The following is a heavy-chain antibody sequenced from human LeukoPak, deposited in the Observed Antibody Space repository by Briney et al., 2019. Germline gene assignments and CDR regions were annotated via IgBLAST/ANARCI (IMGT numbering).Heavy chain of an antibody. V-gene: IGHV1-18*04. CDR3: ARSGDGNWFDR. CDR2: ISAYDGHT. Sequence: ASVKVSCKASGYTFSTFGVGWVRQAPGQGLQWMGWISAYDGHTNYAQNLQGRLTLTTDTSTNTAYMELRSLRSDDTAIYYCARSGDGNWFDRWGQGTLVTVSS. D-gene: IGHD2-21*02. J-gene: IGHJ5*02. CDR1: GYTFSTFG.